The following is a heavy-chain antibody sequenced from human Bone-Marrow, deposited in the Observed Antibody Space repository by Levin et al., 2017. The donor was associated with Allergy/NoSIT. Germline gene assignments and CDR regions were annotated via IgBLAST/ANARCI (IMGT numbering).Heavy chain of an antibody. V-gene: IGHV3-21*01. D-gene: IGHD6-19*01. CDR2: ISTSSNYI. J-gene: IGHJ4*02. CDR3: ARTPGGVVAGQL. CDR1: GFTFSNYA. Sequence: LSLTCAASGFTFSNYAMNWVRPAPGKGLEWVSSISTSSNYIYYADSVKGRFTISRDNAKNSLYLQMNSLRAEDTAVYYCARTPGGVVAGQLWGPGTLVTVSS.